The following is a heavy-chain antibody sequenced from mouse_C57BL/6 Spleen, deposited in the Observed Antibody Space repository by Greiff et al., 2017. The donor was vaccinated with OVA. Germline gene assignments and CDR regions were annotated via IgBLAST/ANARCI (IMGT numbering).Heavy chain of an antibody. Sequence: VQLQQPGAELVKPGASVKLSCKASGYTFTSYWMQWVKQRPGQGLEWIGEIDPSDSYTNYNQKFKGKATLTVDTSSSTAYMQLSSLTSEDSAVYYCARQLRLRVGDYWGQGTTLTVSS. V-gene: IGHV1-50*01. J-gene: IGHJ2*01. D-gene: IGHD3-2*02. CDR1: GYTFTSYW. CDR3: ARQLRLRVGDY. CDR2: IDPSDSYT.